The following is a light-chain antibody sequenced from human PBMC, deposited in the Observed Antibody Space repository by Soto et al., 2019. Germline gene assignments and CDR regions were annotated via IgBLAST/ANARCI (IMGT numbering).Light chain of an antibody. J-gene: IGKJ4*01. CDR1: QYTSTN. CDR3: QQSYSNPPT. V-gene: IGKV1-39*01. Sequence: DIPMTQSPSSLSASLGDRVTITCRASQYTSTNLNWYQHKPGKAPNLLIYGASNLQGGVPSRFSGSGSGTDFTLTISSLQPEDFATYYCQQSYSNPPTFGGGTRVEI. CDR2: GAS.